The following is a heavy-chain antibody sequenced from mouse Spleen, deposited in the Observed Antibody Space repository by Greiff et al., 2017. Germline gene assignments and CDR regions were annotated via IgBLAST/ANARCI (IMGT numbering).Heavy chain of an antibody. CDR1: GYTFTSYW. J-gene: IGHJ2*01. V-gene: IGHV1-7*01. CDR3: ATTMITTDYFDY. CDR2: INPSSGYT. Sequence: VQVVESGAELAKPGASVKLSCKASGYTFTSYWMHWVKQRPGQGLEWIGYINPSSGYTKYNQKFKDKATLTADKSSSTAYMQLSSLTYEDSAVYYCATTMITTDYFDYWGQGTTLTVSS. D-gene: IGHD2-4*01.